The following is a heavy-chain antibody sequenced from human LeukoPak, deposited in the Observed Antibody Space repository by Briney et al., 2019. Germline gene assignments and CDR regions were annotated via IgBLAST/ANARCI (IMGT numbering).Heavy chain of an antibody. Sequence: SVKVSCKASGYTFTGYYMHWVRQAPGQGLEWMGGITPIFGTANYAQKFQGRVTITADKSTSTAYMELSNLRSEDTAVYYCASAYGSGSYHFDYWGQGTLVTVSS. V-gene: IGHV1-69*06. CDR2: ITPIFGTA. J-gene: IGHJ4*02. CDR3: ASAYGSGSYHFDY. CDR1: GYTFTGYY. D-gene: IGHD3-10*01.